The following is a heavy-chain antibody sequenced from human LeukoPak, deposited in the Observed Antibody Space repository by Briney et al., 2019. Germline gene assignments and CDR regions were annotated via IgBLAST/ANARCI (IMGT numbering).Heavy chain of an antibody. CDR1: GFTFSSYA. J-gene: IGHJ3*02. Sequence: GGSLRLSCAASGFTFSSYAMSWVRQAPGKGLEWVSAISGSGGSTYYADFVKGRFTISSANSKNTLFLQMNSLTADAAAVPYCAKLDTIFGGLSLDEWSDSFDIWGQGTMVTVSS. V-gene: IGHV3-23*01. CDR2: ISGSGGST. CDR3: AKLDTIFGGLSLDEWSDSFDI. D-gene: IGHD3-3*01.